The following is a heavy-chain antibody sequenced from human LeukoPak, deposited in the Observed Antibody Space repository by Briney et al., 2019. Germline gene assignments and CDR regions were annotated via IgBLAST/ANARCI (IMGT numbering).Heavy chain of an antibody. CDR1: GFTFSSYS. Sequence: GGSLRLSCAASGFTFSSYSMNWVRQAPGKGLEWVSSISSSSSYIHYADSVKGRFTISRDNAKNSLYLQMNSLRAEDTAVYYCARDHTLDDYWGQGTLVTVSS. V-gene: IGHV3-21*01. J-gene: IGHJ4*02. CDR2: ISSSSSYI. D-gene: IGHD3-16*01. CDR3: ARDHTLDDY.